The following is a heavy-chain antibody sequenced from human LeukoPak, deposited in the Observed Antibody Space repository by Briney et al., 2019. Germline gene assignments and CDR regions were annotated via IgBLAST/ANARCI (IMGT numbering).Heavy chain of an antibody. CDR2: IWYDGNNK. CDR1: GFRFSTYG. CDR3: RSLGRTLDY. J-gene: IGHJ4*02. Sequence: GGSLRLSCAASGFRFSTYGMHWVRQAPGKGLEWVAVIWYDGNNKYYRDSVKGRFTISRDNAKNSLYLQMNSLRDEDTAVYYCRSLGRTLDYWGQGTLVTVSS. V-gene: IGHV3-33*01.